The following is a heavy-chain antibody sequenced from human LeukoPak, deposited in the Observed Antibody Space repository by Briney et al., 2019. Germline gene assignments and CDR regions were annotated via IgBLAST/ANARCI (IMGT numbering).Heavy chain of an antibody. CDR3: ATTAHGDHDY. J-gene: IGHJ4*02. CDR2: ISSSGSTI. D-gene: IGHD4-17*01. CDR1: GFTFSSYE. Sequence: PGGSLRLSCAASGFTFSSYEMNWVRQAPGKGLEWVSYISSSGSTIYYADSVKGRFTISRDNAKNSLYLQMNSLRAEDTAVYYCATTAHGDHDYWGQGTLVTVSS. V-gene: IGHV3-48*03.